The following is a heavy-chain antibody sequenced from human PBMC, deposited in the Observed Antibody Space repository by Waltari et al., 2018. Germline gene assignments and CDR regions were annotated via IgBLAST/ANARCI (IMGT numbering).Heavy chain of an antibody. CDR3: ATSRPRRGEPQYYLDY. CDR1: GFTFSSYA. D-gene: IGHD3-16*01. Sequence: EVQLVESGGGLVQPGGSLRLSCAASGFTFSSYAMSWVRQAPGKGLEWVSAISGSGGRTYYAESVKGRFTISRDNSKNTRYLQMNSLRAEDTAVYDCATSRPRRGEPQYYLDYWGQGTLVTVSS. CDR2: ISGSGGRT. J-gene: IGHJ4*02. V-gene: IGHV3-23*04.